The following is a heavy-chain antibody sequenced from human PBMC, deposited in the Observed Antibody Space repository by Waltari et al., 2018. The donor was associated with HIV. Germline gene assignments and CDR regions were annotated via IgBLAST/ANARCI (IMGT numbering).Heavy chain of an antibody. CDR1: GGSVSSGGYY. J-gene: IGHJ4*02. CDR2: IYYSGST. D-gene: IGHD7-27*01. V-gene: IGHV4-61*08. Sequence: QVQLQESGPGLVKPSETLSLTCAVSGGSVSSGGYYWNWIRQPQGEGLEWIGYIYYSGSTNYNPSLRSRVTISVDLSKNQFSLKLRSVTAADTAVYYCARSNGPLDYWGQGTLVTVSS. CDR3: ARSNGPLDY.